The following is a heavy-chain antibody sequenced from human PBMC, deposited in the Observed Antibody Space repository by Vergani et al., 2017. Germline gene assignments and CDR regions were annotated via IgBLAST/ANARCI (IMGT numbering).Heavy chain of an antibody. V-gene: IGHV3-30*18. Sequence: QVHLVESGGGVVQPGRSLRLSCVVSGFTSSYYGMHWVRQAPGKGLEWVAVISYDGTQKYYADSVKGRFTISRDNSRNTLWLQINSLRAEDTAVYYCAKSGLNYCGGDCYFGYWGQGTLVTVSS. CDR2: ISYDGTQK. CDR3: AKSGLNYCGGDCYFGY. CDR1: GFTSSYYG. J-gene: IGHJ4*02. D-gene: IGHD2-21*02.